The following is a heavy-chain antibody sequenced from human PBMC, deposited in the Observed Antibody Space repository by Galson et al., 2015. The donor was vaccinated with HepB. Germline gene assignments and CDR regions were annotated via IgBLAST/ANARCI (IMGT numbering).Heavy chain of an antibody. Sequence: SLRLSCAASGFTFSNAWMNWVRQAPGKGLEWVGRIKSKTDGGTTDYAAPVKGRFTISRDDSKNTLYLQMNSLKTEDTAVYYCTTGSPPKDIVVVPAAIWDYYYMDVWGKGTTVTVS. J-gene: IGHJ6*03. CDR3: TTGSPPKDIVVVPAAIWDYYYMDV. CDR1: GFTFSNAW. D-gene: IGHD2-2*02. CDR2: IKSKTDGGTT. V-gene: IGHV3-15*07.